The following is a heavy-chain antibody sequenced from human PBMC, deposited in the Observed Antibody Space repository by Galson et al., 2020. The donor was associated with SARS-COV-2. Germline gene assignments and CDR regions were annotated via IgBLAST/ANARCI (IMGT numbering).Heavy chain of an antibody. CDR1: GASVSTSPYY. D-gene: IGHD3-16*01. CDR2: IYFSGDT. CDR3: ARHADWGSQIDF. J-gene: IGHJ4*01. Sequence: SETLSLTCAVSGASVSTSPYYWGWIRQPPGKGLEWIGYIYFSGDTYYNPSLQSRITISVDTSKNQLSLKLTSLTAADTGVYYCARHADWGSQIDFWGHGTLVTVSS. V-gene: IGHV4-39*01.